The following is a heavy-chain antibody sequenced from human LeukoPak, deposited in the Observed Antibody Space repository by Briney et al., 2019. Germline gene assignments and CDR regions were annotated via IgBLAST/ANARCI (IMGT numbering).Heavy chain of an antibody. J-gene: IGHJ5*02. V-gene: IGHV4-34*01. D-gene: IGHD6-13*01. Sequence: SETLSLTCAVYGGSFSGYYWSWIRQPPGEGLEWIGEINHSGSTNYNPSLKSRVAISVDTSKNQFSLKLSSVTAADTAVYYCARALGVWYPYTNWFDPWGQGTLVTVSS. CDR3: ARALGVWYPYTNWFDP. CDR2: INHSGST. CDR1: GGSFSGYY.